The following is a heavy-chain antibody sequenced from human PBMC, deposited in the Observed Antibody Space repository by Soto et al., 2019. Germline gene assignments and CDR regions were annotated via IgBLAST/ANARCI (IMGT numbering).Heavy chain of an antibody. Sequence: SETLSLTCTVSGGSISSYYWSWIRQPPGKGLEWIGYIYYSGSTNYSPSLKSRVTISVDTSKNQFSLKLSSVTAADTAVYYCARADSSGYYFFFDYWGQGTLVTVSS. CDR3: ARADSSGYYFFFDY. CDR2: IYYSGST. J-gene: IGHJ4*02. CDR1: GGSISSYY. V-gene: IGHV4-59*01. D-gene: IGHD3-22*01.